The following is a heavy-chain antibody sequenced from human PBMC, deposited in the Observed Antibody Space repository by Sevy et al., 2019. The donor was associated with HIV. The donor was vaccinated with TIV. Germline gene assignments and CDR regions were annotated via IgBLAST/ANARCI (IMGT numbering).Heavy chain of an antibody. CDR3: ARAVIKLRAYYYYGMDV. CDR2: INHSGST. V-gene: IGHV4-34*01. CDR1: GGSFSGYY. D-gene: IGHD3-16*01. J-gene: IGHJ6*02. Sequence: SETLSLTCAVYGGSFSGYYWSWIRQPPGKGLEWIGEINHSGSTNYNPSLKSRVTISVDTSKNQFSLKLSSVTAADTAVYYCARAVIKLRAYYYYGMDVWGQGTTVTVSS.